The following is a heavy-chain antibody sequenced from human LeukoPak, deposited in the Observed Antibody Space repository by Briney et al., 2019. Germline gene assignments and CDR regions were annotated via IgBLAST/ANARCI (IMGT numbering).Heavy chain of an antibody. CDR2: INPNSGGT. D-gene: IGHD6-19*01. J-gene: IGHJ4*02. CDR3: ARDRGIAVAGPLNY. CDR1: GYTFTGYY. V-gene: IGHV1-2*02. Sequence: GASVKVSCKASGYTFTGYYMHWVRQAPGQGLEWMGWINPNSGGTNYAQKFQGRVTMTRDTSISTAYMELSRLRSDDTAVYYCARDRGIAVAGPLNYWGQGTLVTVSS.